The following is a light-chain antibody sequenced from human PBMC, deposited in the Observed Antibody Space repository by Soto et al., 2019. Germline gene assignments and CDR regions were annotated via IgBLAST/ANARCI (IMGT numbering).Light chain of an antibody. CDR3: QSYDRSLFWV. J-gene: IGLJ3*02. V-gene: IGLV1-40*01. Sequence: QSVLTQPPSVSGAPGQRVTISCTGSSSNIGAGYDVYWYQQLPGTAPKLLIYGNSNRPSGVPDRFSGSKSGTSASLAITGLQAEDEADYYCQSYDRSLFWVFGGGTKLTVL. CDR2: GNS. CDR1: SSNIGAGYD.